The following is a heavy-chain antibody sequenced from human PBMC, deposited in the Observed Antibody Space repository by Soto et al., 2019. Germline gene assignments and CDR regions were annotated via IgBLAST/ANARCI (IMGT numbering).Heavy chain of an antibody. V-gene: IGHV3-23*01. CDR3: AKDPPSPWTANWVDP. Sequence: EEQVSESGGALVQPGGSLRLSCAASGFNFNTFAMSWIRQAPGKGLEWVSHISSSGGSRDYADSVRGRFTISRDNSKNVLFLQMNSLRAHDTATYYCAKDPPSPWTANWVDPWGKGTLVTVSS. CDR1: GFNFNTFA. D-gene: IGHD1-1*01. CDR2: ISSSGGSR. J-gene: IGHJ5*02.